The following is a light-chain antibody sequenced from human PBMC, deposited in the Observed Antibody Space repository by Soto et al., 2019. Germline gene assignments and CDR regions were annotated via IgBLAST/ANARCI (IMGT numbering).Light chain of an antibody. V-gene: IGKV1-39*01. J-gene: IGKJ5*01. CDR1: QSIGKH. Sequence: DIHMTQSPSFLSASVGDRFTITCRASQSIGKHLNWYQQKPGKAPKFLXYGASTLQSGVPSRFTGSGSRTDFTLTVNSLQTEDFETYYCQQSYSSPTTFGQGTRLE. CDR2: GAS. CDR3: QQSYSSPTT.